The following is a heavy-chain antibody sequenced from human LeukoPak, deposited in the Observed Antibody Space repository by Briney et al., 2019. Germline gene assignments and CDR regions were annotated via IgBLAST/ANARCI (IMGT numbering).Heavy chain of an antibody. J-gene: IGHJ4*02. CDR2: VYSSGSV. D-gene: IGHD4-23*01. V-gene: IGHV3-66*02. Sequence: GGSLRRSCAASRFTVSRNYMSWVRQAPGKGLEWVSVVYSSGSVSYADSVKGRFTISRDSSKNTVNLQMNSLRLEDTAVYYCAGGATVVTLDYWGQGNLVTVSS. CDR1: RFTVSRNY. CDR3: AGGATVVTLDY.